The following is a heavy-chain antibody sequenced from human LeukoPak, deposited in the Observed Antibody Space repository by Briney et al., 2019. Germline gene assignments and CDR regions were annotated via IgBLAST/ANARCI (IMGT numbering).Heavy chain of an antibody. V-gene: IGHV4-34*01. D-gene: IGHD6-13*01. CDR1: GGSFSGYY. Sequence: PSETLSLTCAVYGGSFSGYYWSWIRQPPGKGLEWIGYIYYSGNTYYNPSLKSRVTISVDTSKNQFSLKLSSVTAADTAVYYCANLAATPIGWGQGTLVTVSS. J-gene: IGHJ4*02. CDR3: ANLAATPIG. CDR2: IYYSGNT.